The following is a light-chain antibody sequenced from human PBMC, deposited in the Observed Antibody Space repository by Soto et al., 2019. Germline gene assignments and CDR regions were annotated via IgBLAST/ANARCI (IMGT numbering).Light chain of an antibody. CDR3: QHYGMSPIT. J-gene: IGKJ5*01. CDR2: DVS. Sequence: IVXTXXXXTLSLSPGERATLSCRASQIINGNYLTWYQQKPGQAPRLLIYDVSSRATGIPDRFSGSGSGTDFILAISRLEPEDFAVYYCQHYGMSPITFGQGTRLEIK. CDR1: QIINGNY. V-gene: IGKV3-20*01.